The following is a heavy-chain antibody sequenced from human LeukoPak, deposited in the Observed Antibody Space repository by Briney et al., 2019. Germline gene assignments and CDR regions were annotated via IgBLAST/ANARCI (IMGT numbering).Heavy chain of an antibody. J-gene: IGHJ3*02. Sequence: SQTLSLTCAISGDSVSSNSAAWNWIRQSPSRGLEWLGRAYYRSKWYNDYAVYVKSRITINPDTSKNQFSLQLNSVTPEDTAVYYCAASTTRITMKVDIWGQGTMVTVSS. V-gene: IGHV6-1*01. CDR3: AASTTRITMKVDI. D-gene: IGHD3-22*01. CDR2: AYYRSKWYN. CDR1: GDSVSSNSAA.